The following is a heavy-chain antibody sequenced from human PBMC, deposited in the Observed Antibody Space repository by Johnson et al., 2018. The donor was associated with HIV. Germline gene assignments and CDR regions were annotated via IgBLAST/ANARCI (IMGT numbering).Heavy chain of an antibody. CDR1: GFTFSNAW. D-gene: IGHD6-13*01. V-gene: IGHV3-15*01. J-gene: IGHJ3*02. CDR2: IKSKTDGGTT. CDR3: ARGLAADAFDI. Sequence: VQLVESGGGLVKPGGSLRLSCAASGFTFSNAWMSWVRQAPGKGLEWVGRIKSKTDGGTTDYAAPVKGRFTISRDDSKNTLYLQMNSLRAEDTAVYYCARGLAADAFDIWGQGTMVTVSS.